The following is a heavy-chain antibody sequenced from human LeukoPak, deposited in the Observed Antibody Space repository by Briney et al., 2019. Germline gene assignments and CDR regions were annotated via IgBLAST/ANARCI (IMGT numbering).Heavy chain of an antibody. CDR1: GGSISSYY. J-gene: IGHJ5*02. CDR3: ARGPPGGRFDP. Sequence: SETLSLTCTVSGGSISSYYWSWIRQPPGKGLEWIGYIYYSGSTNYNPSLKSRVTISVDTSKNQFSLKVSSVTAADTAVYYCARGPPGGRFDPWGQGTLVTVSS. V-gene: IGHV4-59*01. D-gene: IGHD3-10*01. CDR2: IYYSGST.